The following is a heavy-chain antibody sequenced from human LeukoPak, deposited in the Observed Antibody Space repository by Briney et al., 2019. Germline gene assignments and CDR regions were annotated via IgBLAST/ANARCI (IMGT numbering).Heavy chain of an antibody. V-gene: IGHV3-7*03. J-gene: IGHJ4*02. CDR2: IKQDGSEK. Sequence: GGSLRLSCAASGFTFSTYWMTWGRQAPGKGLEWVANIKQDGSEKYYVDSVKGRFTVSRDNGKNSLYLQMNSLRAEDTAVYYCARDEGILTAYYFHWGQGTLVTVSS. D-gene: IGHD3-9*01. CDR1: GFTFSTYW. CDR3: ARDEGILTAYYFH.